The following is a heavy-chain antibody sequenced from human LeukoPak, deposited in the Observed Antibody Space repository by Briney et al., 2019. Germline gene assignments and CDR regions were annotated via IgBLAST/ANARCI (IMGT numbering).Heavy chain of an antibody. Sequence: PGGSLRLSCAASGFTFSSYSMNWVRQAPREELEWVSSISSSSSYIYYADSVKGRFTISRDDAKNSLYLQMNSLRAEDTAVYYCARFLRSPYIAAAGPYHYYYGMDVWGQGTTVTVSS. D-gene: IGHD6-13*01. CDR1: GFTFSSYS. CDR3: ARFLRSPYIAAAGPYHYYYGMDV. V-gene: IGHV3-21*01. J-gene: IGHJ6*02. CDR2: ISSSSSYI.